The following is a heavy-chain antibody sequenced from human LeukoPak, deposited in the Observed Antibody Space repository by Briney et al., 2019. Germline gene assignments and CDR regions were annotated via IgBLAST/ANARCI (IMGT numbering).Heavy chain of an antibody. Sequence: SETLSLTCTVSGGPISSYYWSWIRQPPGKELEWIGYIYYSGSTNYNPSLKSRVTIPVDTSKNQFSLKLSSVTAADTAVYYCARSGGYSGYYDYWGQGTLVTVSS. V-gene: IGHV4-59*01. CDR3: ARSGGYSGYYDY. J-gene: IGHJ4*02. CDR1: GGPISSYY. CDR2: IYYSGST. D-gene: IGHD5-12*01.